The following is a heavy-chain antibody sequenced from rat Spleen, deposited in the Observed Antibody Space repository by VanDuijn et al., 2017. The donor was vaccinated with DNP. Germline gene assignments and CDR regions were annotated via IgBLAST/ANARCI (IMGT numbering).Heavy chain of an antibody. CDR1: GFTFSDFA. J-gene: IGHJ2*01. V-gene: IGHV5-17*01. D-gene: IGHD1-3*01. CDR3: ARAYGSPWYFDY. CDR2: INFDGRRI. Sequence: EVQLVESGGDLVQPGGSLKLSCAASGFTFSDFALAWVRQAPKKSLDWVATINFDGRRIYYRDSVKGRFTISRDNAKSTLYLQMDSLRSEDTATYYCARAYGSPWYFDYWGQGVMVTVSS.